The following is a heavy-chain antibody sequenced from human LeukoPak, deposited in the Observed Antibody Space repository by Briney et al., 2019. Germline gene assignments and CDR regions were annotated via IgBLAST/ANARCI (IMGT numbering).Heavy chain of an antibody. CDR2: ISAYNGNT. CDR1: GYTFTSYG. V-gene: IGHV1-18*01. J-gene: IGHJ4*02. Sequence: ASVKVSCKASGYTFTSYGISWVRQAPGQGLEWMGWISAYNGNTNYAQKLQGRVTMTTDTSTSTAYMELRRLRSDATAVYYCARVAAGTFPFDYWGQGTLVTVSS. D-gene: IGHD6-13*01. CDR3: ARVAAGTFPFDY.